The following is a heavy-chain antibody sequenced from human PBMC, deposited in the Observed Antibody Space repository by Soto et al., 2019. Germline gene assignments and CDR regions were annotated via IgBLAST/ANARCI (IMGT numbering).Heavy chain of an antibody. V-gene: IGHV1-46*01. CDR3: ARGGAIPPGALYYFDY. D-gene: IGHD3-10*01. CDR2: INPSGGST. Sequence: ASVKFSCKASGYAFTSYYMRWVRQAPGQGLEWMGIINPSGGSTSYAQKFQGRVTMTRDTSTSTVYMELSSLRSEDTAVYYCARGGAIPPGALYYFDYWGQGTLVTVSS. J-gene: IGHJ4*02. CDR1: GYAFTSYY.